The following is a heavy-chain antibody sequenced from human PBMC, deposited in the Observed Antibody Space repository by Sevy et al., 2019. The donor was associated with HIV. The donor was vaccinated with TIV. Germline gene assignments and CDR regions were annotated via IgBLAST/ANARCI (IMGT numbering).Heavy chain of an antibody. J-gene: IGHJ4*02. D-gene: IGHD2-2*01. CDR3: ARTPILVIPGATDLYFDN. CDR2: IIPIFGTT. V-gene: IGHV1-69*13. CDR1: GGTFSNYA. Sequence: ASVKVSCKASGGTFSNYALSWARQAPGQGLEWMGGIIPIFGTTNFAQTFQGRVTITADEFTSTAYMELSSLRSADTAVYYCARTPILVIPGATDLYFDNWCQGTLVTVSS.